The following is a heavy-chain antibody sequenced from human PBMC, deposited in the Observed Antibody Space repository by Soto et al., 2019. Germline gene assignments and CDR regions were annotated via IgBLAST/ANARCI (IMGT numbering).Heavy chain of an antibody. D-gene: IGHD2-15*01. V-gene: IGHV3-21*01. CDR3: ASRRLGYCTGGTCPEF. CDR1: GFTFSSFN. J-gene: IGHJ4*02. Sequence: EVQLVESGGGLVKPGGSLRLSCAASGFTFSSFNMDWVRQAPGKGLEWVSSISSTGNYKYYADSLKGRFTISRDNAKNLLFLQMDSLRPEDTAVYYCASRRLGYCTGGTCPEFWGQGTLVTVTS. CDR2: ISSTGNYK.